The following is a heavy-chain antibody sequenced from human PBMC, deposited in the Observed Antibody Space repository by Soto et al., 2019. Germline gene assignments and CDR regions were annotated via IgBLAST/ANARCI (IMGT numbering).Heavy chain of an antibody. Sequence: GEYLKISCMGSVYSFTSYWIGWVRQMPGKGLEWMWIISPGDSDTRYSPSFQGQVTISADKSSSTAYLHLSSLKASDTAMYYCARQIVEPSSSPNYDYWGQGTLDTLSS. D-gene: IGHD2-2*01. CDR2: ISPGDSDT. CDR1: VYSFTSYW. V-gene: IGHV5-51*01. J-gene: IGHJ4*02. CDR3: ARQIVEPSSSPNYDY.